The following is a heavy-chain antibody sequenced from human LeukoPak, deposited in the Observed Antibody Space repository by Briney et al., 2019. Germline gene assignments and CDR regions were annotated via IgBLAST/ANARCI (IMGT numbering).Heavy chain of an antibody. Sequence: GGSLRPSCAASGFTFSSYGVHWVRQAPGKGLEWVAVISYDGSNKYYADSVKGRFTISRDNSKNTLYLQMNSLRAEDTAVYYCAKGVRGIAAADDAFDIRGQGTMVTVSS. D-gene: IGHD6-13*01. V-gene: IGHV3-30*18. CDR1: GFTFSSYG. CDR3: AKGVRGIAAADDAFDI. CDR2: ISYDGSNK. J-gene: IGHJ3*02.